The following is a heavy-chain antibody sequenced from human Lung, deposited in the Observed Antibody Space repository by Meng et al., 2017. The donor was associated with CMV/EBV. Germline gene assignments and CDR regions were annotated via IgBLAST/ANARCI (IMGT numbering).Heavy chain of an antibody. Sequence: SVXVSXXASGYTFTNYGISWVRQAPGQGLEWMGWISAYNGDTNYARNRRGRVTMTTDTSTTTANMEVRSLRSDDTAVYYCARDLQYCGSTSCYDDCFDPWGQGXLVTVSS. CDR3: ARDLQYCGSTSCYDDCFDP. J-gene: IGHJ5*02. CDR2: ISAYNGDT. CDR1: GYTFTNYG. D-gene: IGHD2-2*01. V-gene: IGHV1-18*01.